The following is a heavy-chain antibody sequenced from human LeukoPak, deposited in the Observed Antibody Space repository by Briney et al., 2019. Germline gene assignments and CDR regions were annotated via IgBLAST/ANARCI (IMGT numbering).Heavy chain of an antibody. J-gene: IGHJ5*02. V-gene: IGHV4-34*01. CDR2: INHSGST. CDR3: ARGKGAAAGENWFDP. CDR1: GGSFSGYY. D-gene: IGHD6-13*01. Sequence: SETLSLTCAVYGGSFSGYYWSWIRQPPGKGLEWIGEINHSGSTNYNPSLKSRVTISVDTSKNQFSLKLSSVTAADTAVYYCARGKGAAAGENWFDPWGQGTLATVSS.